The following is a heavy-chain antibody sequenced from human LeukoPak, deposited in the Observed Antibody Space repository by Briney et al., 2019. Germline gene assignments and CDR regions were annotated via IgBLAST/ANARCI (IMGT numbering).Heavy chain of an antibody. CDR2: IYYSGST. CDR1: GGSISSYY. D-gene: IGHD2-15*01. J-gene: IGHJ5*02. V-gene: IGHV4-59*01. CDR3: ARDVGYCSGGSCSFWFDP. Sequence: SETLSLTCTVSGGSISSYYWSWIRPPPGKGLEWIGYIYYSGSTNYNPSLKSRVTISVDTSKNQFSLKLSSVTAADTAVYYCARDVGYCSGGSCSFWFDPWGQGTLVTVSS.